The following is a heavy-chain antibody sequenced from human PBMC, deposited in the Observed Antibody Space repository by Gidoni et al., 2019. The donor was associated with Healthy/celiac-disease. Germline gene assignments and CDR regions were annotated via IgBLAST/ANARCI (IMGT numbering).Heavy chain of an antibody. CDR2: IYYSGST. V-gene: IGHV4-31*03. CDR1: GGSISSGGYY. D-gene: IGHD2-2*02. CDR3: ARDGKYCSSTSCYSWYFDL. J-gene: IGHJ2*01. Sequence: QVQLQESGPGLVKPSQTLSLTCTVSGGSISSGGYYWSWIRQHPGKGLEWIGYIYYSGSTYYNPSLKSRVTISVDTSKNQFSLKLSSVTAADTAVYYCARDGKYCSSTSCYSWYFDLWGRGTLVTVSS.